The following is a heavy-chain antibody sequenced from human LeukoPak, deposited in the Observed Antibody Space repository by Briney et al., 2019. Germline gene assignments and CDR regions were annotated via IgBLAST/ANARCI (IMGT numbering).Heavy chain of an antibody. CDR3: ASSSSGWHFPFDY. V-gene: IGHV3-23*01. CDR1: GFTFSSYA. J-gene: IGHJ4*02. Sequence: PGGSLRLSCAASGFTFSSYAMSWVRQAPGKGLEWVSAISGSGGSTYYADSVKGRFTISRDNSKNTLYLQMNSLRAEDTAVYYCASSSSGWHFPFDYWGQGTLVTVSS. D-gene: IGHD6-19*01. CDR2: ISGSGGST.